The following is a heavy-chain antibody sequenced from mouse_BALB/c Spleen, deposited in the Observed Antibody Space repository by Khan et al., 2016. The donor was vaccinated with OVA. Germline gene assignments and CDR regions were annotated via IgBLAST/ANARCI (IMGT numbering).Heavy chain of an antibody. J-gene: IGHJ4*01. V-gene: IGHV3-2*02. CDR3: ARDGSRYNYAMDY. CDR2: ISDSGST. Sequence: EVKLQESGPGLVKPSQSLSLTCTVTGYSITSDYAWNWIRQSPGNKLEWMGYISDSGSTNYNPSLKSRITITRDTSKNQFYLQLNSVTTEDTATYYCARDGSRYNYAMDYWGQGTSVTVSS. CDR1: GYSITSDYA. D-gene: IGHD2-3*01.